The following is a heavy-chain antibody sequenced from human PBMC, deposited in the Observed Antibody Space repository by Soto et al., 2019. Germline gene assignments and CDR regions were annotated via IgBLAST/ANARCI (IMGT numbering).Heavy chain of an antibody. CDR1: GFTFKNHW. CDR3: AREWYNFSSGSARGGHGYFDL. Sequence: EVQLVESGGKLVQPGGSLTLSCAASGFTFKNHWMHWVRQAPGKGPVWVSRIHYDGSNTRYADSVNGRFTISRDNAKNARYLHLGSLKVADTAVYYCAREWYNFSSGSARGGHGYFDLWGRGTLVTVSS. CDR2: IHYDGSNT. V-gene: IGHV3-74*01. J-gene: IGHJ2*01. D-gene: IGHD3-10*01.